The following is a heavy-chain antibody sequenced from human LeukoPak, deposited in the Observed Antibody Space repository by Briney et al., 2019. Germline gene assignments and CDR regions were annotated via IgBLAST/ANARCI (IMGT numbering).Heavy chain of an antibody. CDR3: ASSYFYDGTRYFDY. D-gene: IGHD3-22*01. J-gene: IGHJ4*02. CDR1: GDSITSYY. V-gene: IGHV4-59*08. Sequence: SETLSLTCNVSGDSITSYYWNWIRQPPGKGLEWIGYIYYTGSTNSNPSLKSRLTISLDTSKKHFSLKLSSVTAADTAIYYCASSYFYDGTRYFDYWGQGALVTVSS. CDR2: IYYTGST.